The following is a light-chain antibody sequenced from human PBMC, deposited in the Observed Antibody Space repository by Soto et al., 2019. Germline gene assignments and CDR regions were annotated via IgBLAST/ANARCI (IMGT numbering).Light chain of an antibody. J-gene: IGLJ3*02. V-gene: IGLV2-14*01. Sequence: QSALTQPASVSGSPGQSITISCTGTSSDVGGYNYVSWYQQHPGKAPKLMIYEVSNRPSGVSNRFSGSKSGNTASLTISGLQAEDEADYYCAVWDVSLTAWVFGGGTKLTVL. CDR1: SSDVGGYNY. CDR2: EVS. CDR3: AVWDVSLTAWV.